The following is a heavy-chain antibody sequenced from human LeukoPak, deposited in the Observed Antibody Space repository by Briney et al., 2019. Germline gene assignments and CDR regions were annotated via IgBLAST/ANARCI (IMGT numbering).Heavy chain of an antibody. Sequence: PGGSLRLSCAASGFTFSSYSMNWVRQAPGKGLEWVSYISSSSSTIYYADSVKGRFTISRDNAKNSLYLQMNSLRAEDTAVYYCARVPTVDYYYYYMDVWGKGTTVTISS. J-gene: IGHJ6*03. CDR3: ARVPTVDYYYYYMDV. CDR2: ISSSSSTI. D-gene: IGHD2-15*01. CDR1: GFTFSSYS. V-gene: IGHV3-48*01.